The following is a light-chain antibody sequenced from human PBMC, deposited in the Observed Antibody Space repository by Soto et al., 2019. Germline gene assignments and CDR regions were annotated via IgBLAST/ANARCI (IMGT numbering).Light chain of an antibody. CDR1: RSDIGSNS. J-gene: IGLJ1*01. CDR3: AAWDDSLTGPV. Sequence: QSVLTQPPSASGTPGQTVIISCSGSRSDIGSNSVNWYQHLPGTAPKLLIYNNNQRPSGVPDRFSGSKSGTSASLAISGLQSEGEADYYCAAWDDSLTGPVFGTGTKVT. V-gene: IGLV1-44*01. CDR2: NNN.